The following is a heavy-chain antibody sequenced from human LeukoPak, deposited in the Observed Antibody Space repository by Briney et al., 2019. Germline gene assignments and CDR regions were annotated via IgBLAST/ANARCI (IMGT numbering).Heavy chain of an antibody. CDR2: INQDGTEK. J-gene: IGHJ3*02. CDR3: AKDGRYCSGGSCYNAFDI. V-gene: IGHV3-7*03. CDR1: GFPFTTYW. Sequence: GESLRLSCAASGFPFTTYWMSWVRQAPGKGLEWVANINQDGTEKYYVDSVKGRFTISRDYAKNTLYLQMNSLRAEDTAVYYCAKDGRYCSGGSCYNAFDIWGQGTMVTVSS. D-gene: IGHD2-15*01.